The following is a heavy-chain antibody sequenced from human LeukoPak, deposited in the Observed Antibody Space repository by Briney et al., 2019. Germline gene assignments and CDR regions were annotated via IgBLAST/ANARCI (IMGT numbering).Heavy chain of an antibody. CDR3: AREFSYYYYGSGSSSVYMDV. CDR2: ISSSSSYI. V-gene: IGHV3-21*01. J-gene: IGHJ6*03. Sequence: GGSLRLSCAASGFTFSSYEMNWVRQAPGKGLEWVPSISSSSSYIYYADSVKGRFTISRDNAKNSLYLQMNSLRAEDTAVYYCAREFSYYYYGSGSSSVYMDVWGKGTTVTVSS. CDR1: GFTFSSYE. D-gene: IGHD3-10*01.